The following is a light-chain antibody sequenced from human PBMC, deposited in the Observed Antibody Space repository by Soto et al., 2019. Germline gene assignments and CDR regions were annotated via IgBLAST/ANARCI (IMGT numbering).Light chain of an antibody. CDR1: SSNIEIDT. J-gene: IGLJ1*01. Sequence: QSVLTQPPSASGTPGQRVTISCSGSSSNIEIDTVSWCQQIPGTAPKLLIYNGNQRPSGVHDRFSGSESGTSASLAISGLQSEDEADYYCAAWDDSLKGYVFGTGTKLTVL. CDR3: AAWDDSLKGYV. CDR2: NGN. V-gene: IGLV1-44*01.